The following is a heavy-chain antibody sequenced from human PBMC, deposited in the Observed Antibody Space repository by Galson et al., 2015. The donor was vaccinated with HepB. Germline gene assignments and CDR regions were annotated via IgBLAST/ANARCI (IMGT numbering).Heavy chain of an antibody. V-gene: IGHV1-18*04. CDR1: GYSYSYTNYG. CDR3: ARATYYDILTGYPNWFDP. J-gene: IGHJ5*02. D-gene: IGHD3-9*01. Sequence: SVKVSCKASGYSYSYTNYGISWVRQAPGQGLEWMGWISVYNGNTNYAQKFQGRVTMTADTSTTTAYMELRSLRSDDTAVYDCARATYYDILTGYPNWFDPWGQGTLVTVSS. CDR2: ISVYNGNT.